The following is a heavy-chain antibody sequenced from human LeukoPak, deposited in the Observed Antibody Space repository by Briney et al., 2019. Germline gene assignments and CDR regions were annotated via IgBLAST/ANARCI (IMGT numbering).Heavy chain of an antibody. CDR2: VHHSGIT. Sequence: ASETLSLTCTVSGGSISSYYWSWIRQPAGKGLEWIAYVHHSGITDYNPSLQSRVTISLDTSTKQFSLKMSSVAAADTAVYYCATGGPSSKWFGRWGQGTLVTVSS. CDR1: GGSISSYY. V-gene: IGHV4-59*01. CDR3: ATGGPSSKWFGR. D-gene: IGHD6-13*01. J-gene: IGHJ5*02.